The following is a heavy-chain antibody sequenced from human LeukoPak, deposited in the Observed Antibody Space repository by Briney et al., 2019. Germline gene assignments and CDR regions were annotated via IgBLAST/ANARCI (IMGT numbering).Heavy chain of an antibody. CDR1: GCTFSIYA. CDR3: ARVRANSYVDKYSFDY. D-gene: IGHD2/OR15-2a*01. J-gene: IGHJ4*02. Sequence: SVKVSFKSSGCTFSIYAISWVRQAPGRGLEWMGRIIPILGIANYAQKFQGRVTITADKSTSTAYMELSSLRSEDTAVYYCARVRANSYVDKYSFDYWGQGTLVTVSS. CDR2: IIPILGIA. V-gene: IGHV1-69*04.